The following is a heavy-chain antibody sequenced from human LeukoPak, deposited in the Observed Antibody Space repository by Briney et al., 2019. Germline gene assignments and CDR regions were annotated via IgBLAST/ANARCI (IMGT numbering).Heavy chain of an antibody. CDR1: GGSISGRY. CDR3: ASQDGYNYDDWFDP. Sequence: PSETLSLTCTVSGGSISGRYWSWIRQPPGKGLEWIGYIHYSGSTNCNPSLKSRVTISVDTSKNQFSLKLISVTAADTAVYYCASQDGYNYDDWFDPLGQRTLVTVSS. D-gene: IGHD5-24*01. V-gene: IGHV4-59*08. CDR2: IHYSGST. J-gene: IGHJ5*02.